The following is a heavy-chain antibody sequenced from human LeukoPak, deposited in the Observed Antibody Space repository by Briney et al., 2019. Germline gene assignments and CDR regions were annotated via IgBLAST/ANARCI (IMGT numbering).Heavy chain of an antibody. CDR3: ASNGIVGAHGVIAFDI. CDR1: GYTFSGYY. CDR2: INPNSGGT. J-gene: IGHJ3*02. V-gene: IGHV1-2*02. D-gene: IGHD1-26*01. Sequence: GASVKVSCKASGYTFSGYYMHWVRQAPGQGLEWMGWINPNSGGTNYAQKFQGRVTLTRDTSLSTAYMELSRLRSDDTAVYYCASNGIVGAHGVIAFDIWGQGTMVTVSS.